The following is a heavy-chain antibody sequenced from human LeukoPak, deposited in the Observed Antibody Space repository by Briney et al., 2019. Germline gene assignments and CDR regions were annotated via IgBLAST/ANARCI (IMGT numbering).Heavy chain of an antibody. Sequence: ASVKVSCKASGYSFTSYFIHWVRQAPGQGLEWMGIINPSGGSANYAQKFQGRVTMTRDMSTSTVYMELSSLRSEDTAVYYCAGMTTVTTGLDYWGQGTLVTVSS. CDR2: INPSGGSA. D-gene: IGHD4-17*01. J-gene: IGHJ4*02. CDR1: GYSFTSYF. V-gene: IGHV1-46*01. CDR3: AGMTTVTTGLDY.